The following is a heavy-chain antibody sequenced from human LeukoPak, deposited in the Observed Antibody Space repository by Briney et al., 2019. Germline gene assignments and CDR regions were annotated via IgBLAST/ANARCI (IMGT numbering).Heavy chain of an antibody. V-gene: IGHV4-30-4*08. CDR3: AREAPSYDYVWGTHSWYMDV. D-gene: IGHD3-16*01. CDR2: IYYSGST. CDR1: GGSISSGDYY. Sequence: PSETLSLTCTVSGGSISSGDYYWSWIRQPPGKGLEWIGYIYYSGSTYYNPSLKSRVTKSVDTSKNQFSLKLSSVTAADTAVYYCAREAPSYDYVWGTHSWYMDVWGKGTTVTVSS. J-gene: IGHJ6*03.